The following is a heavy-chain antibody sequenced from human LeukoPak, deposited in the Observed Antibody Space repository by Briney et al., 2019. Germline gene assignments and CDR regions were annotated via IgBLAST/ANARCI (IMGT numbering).Heavy chain of an antibody. CDR2: ISGGGGST. CDR1: GFTFSSYW. CDR3: AKDSSGYYYVFQH. J-gene: IGHJ1*01. D-gene: IGHD3-22*01. Sequence: GGSLRLSCAASGFTFSSYWMQWVRQAPGKGLEWVSLISGGGGSTYYGDSVKGRFTISRDNSKNSLYLQMNSLGTEDTALYYCAKDSSGYYYVFQHWGQGTLVTVSS. V-gene: IGHV3-43*02.